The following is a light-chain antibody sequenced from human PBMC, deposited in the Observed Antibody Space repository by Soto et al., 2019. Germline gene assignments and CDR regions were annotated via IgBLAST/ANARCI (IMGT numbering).Light chain of an antibody. Sequence: DIVLTQSADSLAVSLGERATINCKSSQSVLYSSNNQNYLAWYQQKPGHPPKLLIYWASTRESGVPDRFSGSGSGTDFTLTISSLQAEDVAVYYCQQYYSTPRTFGQGTKLEIK. CDR1: QSVLYSSNNQNY. J-gene: IGKJ2*01. CDR3: QQYYSTPRT. CDR2: WAS. V-gene: IGKV4-1*01.